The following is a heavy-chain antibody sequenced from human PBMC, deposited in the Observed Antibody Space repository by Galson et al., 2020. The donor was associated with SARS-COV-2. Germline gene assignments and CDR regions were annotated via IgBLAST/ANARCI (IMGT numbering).Heavy chain of an antibody. Sequence: GGSLRLSCADSGLTFSSYAMHWVRQAPGKGLEWVAVISYDGSNKYYADSVKGRFSISRDNSKNTVYLQMSSLRVEDTAVYYCAGEPLSLPYGDYGLDHIRYYGMEVWGQGTTVTVSS. CDR3: AGEPLSLPYGDYGLDHIRYYGMEV. J-gene: IGHJ6*02. CDR2: ISYDGSNK. D-gene: IGHD4-17*01. V-gene: IGHV3-30*04. CDR1: GLTFSSYA.